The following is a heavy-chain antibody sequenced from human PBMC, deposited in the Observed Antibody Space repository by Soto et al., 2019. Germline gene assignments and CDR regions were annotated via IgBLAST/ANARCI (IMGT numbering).Heavy chain of an antibody. Sequence: SETLSLTCTVSGGSISSYYWSWIRQPPGKGLEWIGYIYYSGSTNYNPSLKSRVTISVDTSKNQFSLKLSSVTAADTAVYYCARSVFWSGYSKGQLPCPFDYWGQGTLVTVSS. J-gene: IGHJ4*02. D-gene: IGHD3-3*01. CDR2: IYYSGST. CDR3: ARSVFWSGYSKGQLPCPFDY. CDR1: GGSISSYY. V-gene: IGHV4-59*01.